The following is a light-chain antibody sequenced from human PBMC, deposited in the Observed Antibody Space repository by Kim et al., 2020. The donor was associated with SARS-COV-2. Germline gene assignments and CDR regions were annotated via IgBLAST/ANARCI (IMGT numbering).Light chain of an antibody. CDR2: DAS. CDR1: QSLSGS. CDR3: QQRSNWPRT. Sequence: PGESATPSCRASQSLSGSLAWFQQKPGQAPRLLMYDASKRATGIPARFSGSGSGTDFTLTISSLEPEDFAVYYCQQRSNWPRTFGPGTKVDIK. J-gene: IGKJ1*01. V-gene: IGKV3-11*01.